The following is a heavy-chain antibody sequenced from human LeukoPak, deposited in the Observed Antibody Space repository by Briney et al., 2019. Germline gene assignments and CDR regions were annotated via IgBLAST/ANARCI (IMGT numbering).Heavy chain of an antibody. CDR1: GYTFTSYY. Sequence: GASVNVSCKASGYTFTSYYMHWVRQAPGQGLEWMGWISAYNGNTNYAQKLQGRVTMTTDTSTSTAYMELRSLRSDDTAVYYCAREDTAMVSGDYWGQGTLVTVSS. CDR2: ISAYNGNT. J-gene: IGHJ4*02. CDR3: AREDTAMVSGDY. V-gene: IGHV1-18*04. D-gene: IGHD5-18*01.